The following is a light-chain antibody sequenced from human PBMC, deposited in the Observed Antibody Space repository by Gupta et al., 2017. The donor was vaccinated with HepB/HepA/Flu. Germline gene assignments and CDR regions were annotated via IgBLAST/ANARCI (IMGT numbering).Light chain of an antibody. CDR3: QQYYRTPLT. CDR1: QSVLYSSNNKND. CDR2: WAS. Sequence: DIVMTQSPDSLAVSLGERDTINCKSSQSVLYSSNNKNDLAWYQQKPGQPPKLLIYWASTRESGVPDRFSGSGSGTDFTLTISSLQAKDVAVDYCQQYYRTPLTFGGGTKVEIK. V-gene: IGKV4-1*01. J-gene: IGKJ4*01.